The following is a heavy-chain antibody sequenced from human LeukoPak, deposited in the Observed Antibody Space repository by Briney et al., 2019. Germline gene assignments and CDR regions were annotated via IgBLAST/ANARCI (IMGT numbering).Heavy chain of an antibody. V-gene: IGHV1-69*06. D-gene: IGHD3-10*01. CDR2: IIPLSGTA. CDR1: GGTFSSYA. CDR3: SKEKDGAGSYYGFDY. Sequence: SVKVSCKASGGTFSSYAISWVRQAPGQGLEWRGGIIPLSGTAKYAQKFQGRVTITADKSTSTAYMELSSLSSEETAVYYCSKEKDGAGSYYGFDYWGQGTLGTVSS. J-gene: IGHJ4*02.